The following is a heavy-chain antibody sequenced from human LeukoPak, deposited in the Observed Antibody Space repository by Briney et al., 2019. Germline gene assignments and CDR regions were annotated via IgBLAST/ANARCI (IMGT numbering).Heavy chain of an antibody. CDR2: IRSGGDTT. Sequence: PGGSLRLSCAASGFSFSSYAMTWVRQAPGKGLEWVSAIRSGGDTTYYADAVKGRFTISRDNAKNTLYLQMNSLRAEDTAVFYCARDEGSEVPTIRGFDFWGQGTLVTVSS. CDR1: GFSFSSYA. V-gene: IGHV3-23*01. J-gene: IGHJ4*02. CDR3: ARDEGSEVPTIRGFDF. D-gene: IGHD2-2*01.